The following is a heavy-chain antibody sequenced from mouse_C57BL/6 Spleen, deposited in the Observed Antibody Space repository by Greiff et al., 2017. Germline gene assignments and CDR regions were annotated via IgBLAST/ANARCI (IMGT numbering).Heavy chain of an antibody. J-gene: IGHJ3*01. CDR3: ARVDGYGDWFAY. V-gene: IGHV3-6*01. CDR1: GYSITSGYY. D-gene: IGHD2-3*01. Sequence: DVKLQESGPGLVKPSQSLSLTCSVTGYSITSGYYWNWIRQFPGNKLEWMGYISYDGSNNYNPSLKNRISITRDTSKNQFFLKLNSVTTEDTATYYCARVDGYGDWFAYWGQVTLVTVSA. CDR2: ISYDGSN.